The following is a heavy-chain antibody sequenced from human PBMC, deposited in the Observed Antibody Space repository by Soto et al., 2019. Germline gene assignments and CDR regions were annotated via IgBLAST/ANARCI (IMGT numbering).Heavy chain of an antibody. V-gene: IGHV1-18*01. D-gene: IGHD2-21*02. CDR2: ISAYNGNI. J-gene: IGHJ6*02. Sequence: QVQLVQSGAEVKKPGATVKVSCKASGYTFTNYGISWVRQAPGQGLEWMGWISAYNGNINYAQKLQGRVTMTTDTSTSTDYKELSSRRSDATAMYCSATSYCGGNCYSNPPVDYYYGMDVWGQGTTVTVSS. CDR1: GYTFTNYG. CDR3: ATSYCGGNCYSNPPVDYYYGMDV.